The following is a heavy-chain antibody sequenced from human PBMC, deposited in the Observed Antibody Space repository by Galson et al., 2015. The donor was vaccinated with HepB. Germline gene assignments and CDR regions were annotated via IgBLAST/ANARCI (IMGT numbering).Heavy chain of an antibody. CDR3: GSRWADY. CDR1: GFTFNTYW. J-gene: IGHJ4*02. V-gene: IGHV3-7*01. CDR2: MKADGSER. D-gene: IGHD4-23*01. Sequence: SLRLSCAASGFTFNTYWMTWIRQAPGKGLEWVANMKADGSERHYVDSVRGRFTISRDNAKNSLYLQMNSLRAEDTAVHYCGSRWADYWGQGTLVTVSS.